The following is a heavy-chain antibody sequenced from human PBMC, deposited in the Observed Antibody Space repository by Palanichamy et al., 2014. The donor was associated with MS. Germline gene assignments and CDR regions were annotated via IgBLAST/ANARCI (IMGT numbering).Heavy chain of an antibody. CDR2: VHYDGST. CDR1: GDYLHSYY. D-gene: IGHD3-22*01. CDR3: AREYYYDSSGYYYGGHIAFDI. Sequence: QVQLQESGPGLVKPAETLSLTCSVSGDYLHSYYWSWIRQPPGKGLEWIGYVHYDGSTNYSPPLKSRVTISIDTSKNQFSLRLTSVTAADTAVYYCAREYYYDSSGYYYGGHIAFDIWGQGTMVTVSS. J-gene: IGHJ3*02. V-gene: IGHV4-59*01.